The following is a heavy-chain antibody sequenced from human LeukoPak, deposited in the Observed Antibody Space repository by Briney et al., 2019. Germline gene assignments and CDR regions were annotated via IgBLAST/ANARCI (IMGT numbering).Heavy chain of an antibody. CDR3: ARHLSGSYEFDY. J-gene: IGHJ4*02. CDR2: MYYSGST. V-gene: IGHV4-61*08. Sequence: SETLSLTCTVSGGSISSGGYYWSWIRQHPGKGLEWIGYMYYSGSTNYNPSLKSRVTISVDTSKNQFSLKLSSVTAADTAVYYCARHLSGSYEFDYWGQGTLVTVSS. D-gene: IGHD1-26*01. CDR1: GGSISSGGYY.